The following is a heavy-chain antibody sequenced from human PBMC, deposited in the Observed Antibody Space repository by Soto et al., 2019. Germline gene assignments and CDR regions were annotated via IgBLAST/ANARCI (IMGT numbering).Heavy chain of an antibody. Sequence: QVQLVQSGAEVKKPESSVKVSCQVSGGTFSTHGITWVRQAPGQGLEWMGRIIPILDIADYAQKFQGRVTITADSAMNTAYMELSSLRSEDTAVYYSARGANAVGSESAFGIWGQGTMVTVSS. D-gene: IGHD2-2*03. V-gene: IGHV1-69*04. CDR3: ARGANAVGSESAFGI. J-gene: IGHJ3*02. CDR1: GGTFSTHG. CDR2: IIPILDIA.